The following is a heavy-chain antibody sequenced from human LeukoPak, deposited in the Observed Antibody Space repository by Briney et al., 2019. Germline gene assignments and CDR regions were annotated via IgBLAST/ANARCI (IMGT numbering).Heavy chain of an antibody. CDR3: ARDLPNYYDSSGPYDY. J-gene: IGHJ4*02. V-gene: IGHV3-21*01. CDR1: GFTFSSYS. CDR2: ISSSSSYI. Sequence: GGSLRLSCAASGFTFSSYSMNWVRQAPGKGLEWVSSISSSSSYIYYADSVKGRFTISRDNAKNSLYLQMNSLRAEDTAVYYCARDLPNYYDSSGPYDYWGQGTLVTVSS. D-gene: IGHD3-22*01.